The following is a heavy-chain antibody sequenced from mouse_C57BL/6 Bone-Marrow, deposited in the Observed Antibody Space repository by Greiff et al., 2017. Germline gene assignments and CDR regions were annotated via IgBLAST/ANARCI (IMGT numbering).Heavy chain of an antibody. J-gene: IGHJ1*03. CDR2: LSSGGSYT. D-gene: IGHD1-1*01. Sequence: EVMLVESGGDLVKPGGSLKLSCAASGFTFSSYGMSWVRQTPDKRLEWVATLSSGGSYTSYPDSVKGRFTISRDNAKNTPYLQMSSLKSDDTAMYYCARGPVLLRYPWYVDVWGTGTTVTVSA. V-gene: IGHV5-6*01. CDR1: GFTFSSYG. CDR3: ARGPVLLRYPWYVDV.